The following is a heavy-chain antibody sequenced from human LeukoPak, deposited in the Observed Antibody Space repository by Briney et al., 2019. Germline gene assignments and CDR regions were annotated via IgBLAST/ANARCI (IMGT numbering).Heavy chain of an antibody. V-gene: IGHV3-74*01. J-gene: IGHJ6*02. CDR3: AKAYFYDFWSAAGGMDV. D-gene: IGHD3-3*01. Sequence: PGGSLRLSCAASGFTFSSYWMHWVRQAPGKGLVWVSRINSDGSSTSYADSVKGRFTISRDNSKNTLYLQMNSLRAEDTAVYYCAKAYFYDFWSAAGGMDVWGQGTTVTVSS. CDR2: INSDGSST. CDR1: GFTFSSYW.